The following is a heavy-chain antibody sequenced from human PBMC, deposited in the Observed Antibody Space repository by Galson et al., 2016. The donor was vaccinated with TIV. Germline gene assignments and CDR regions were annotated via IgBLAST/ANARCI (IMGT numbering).Heavy chain of an antibody. V-gene: IGHV3-23*01. D-gene: IGHD3-22*01. Sequence: SLRLSCAASGFTFSIFAMTWVRQAPGMGLEWVSAISGGGGSTYYADSVKGRFTISRDNSKNTLFLQTNSLRAEDTAVYYCTKVPSSGFSYYYGLGVWGQGTTVTVSS. CDR3: TKVPSSGFSYYYGLGV. CDR2: ISGGGGST. CDR1: GFTFSIFA. J-gene: IGHJ6*02.